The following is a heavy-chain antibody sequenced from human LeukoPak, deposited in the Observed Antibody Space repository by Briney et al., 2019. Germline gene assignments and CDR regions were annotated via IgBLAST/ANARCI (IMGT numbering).Heavy chain of an antibody. Sequence: GGSLKLSCEASGYPFSNNGMNWVRQAPGKGLEWVAVIWNDESKRNYADSVKGRFTISRDTSTDTLYMQLNSLRAEDTAVYYCASDRGYSYGFDYWGQGTLVTVSS. CDR3: ASDRGYSYGFDY. CDR1: GYPFSNNG. J-gene: IGHJ4*02. CDR2: IWNDESKR. D-gene: IGHD5-18*01. V-gene: IGHV3-33*01.